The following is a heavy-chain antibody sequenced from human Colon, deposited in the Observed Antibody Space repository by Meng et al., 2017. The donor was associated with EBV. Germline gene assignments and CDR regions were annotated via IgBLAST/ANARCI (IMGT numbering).Heavy chain of an antibody. CDR2: ISKMGDGI. D-gene: IGHD6-25*01. J-gene: IGHJ4*02. CDR1: GFNFNDYY. Sequence: DPGGRLVKPRGSLRLTLRASGFNFNDYYMTWIRQAPGKGLEWVAFISKMGDGISYAESVRGRFTISRDSATHSLYLQMNSLRAEDTAVYYCARDLGGPRDYWGQGTLVTVSS. V-gene: IGHV3-11*01. CDR3: ARDLGGPRDY.